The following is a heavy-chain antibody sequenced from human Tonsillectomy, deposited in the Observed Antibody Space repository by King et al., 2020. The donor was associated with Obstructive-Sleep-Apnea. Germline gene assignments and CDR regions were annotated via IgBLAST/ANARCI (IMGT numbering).Heavy chain of an antibody. V-gene: IGHV1-24*01. CDR3: VTLGAVAGSGDAFDI. Sequence: QLVQSGAEVKKPGASVKVSCKVPGYTLTELSMHWVRQTPGKGLEWMGGFDPENGESIYAQKFQGRVTMTEDTSTDTAYMELSSLRSEDTAVYYCVTLGAVAGSGDAFDIWGQGTMVTVSS. CDR1: GYTLTELS. CDR2: FDPENGES. J-gene: IGHJ3*02. D-gene: IGHD6-19*01.